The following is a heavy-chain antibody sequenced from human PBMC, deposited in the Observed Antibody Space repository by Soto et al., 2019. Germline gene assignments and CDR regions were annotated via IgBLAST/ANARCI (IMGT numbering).Heavy chain of an antibody. V-gene: IGHV5-51*01. CDR1: GHLFNNHW. D-gene: IGHD3-10*01. CDR2: IFTRDSET. Sequence: PGESLKISCKGPGHLFNNHWIGWVRQTPGKGLEWMGLIFTRDSETKTSPSFQGHVSFSVDNSIHTVYLQWTSLKTTDTGIYFCARGYFDSGHGYDLWGQGTLVTVSS. CDR3: ARGYFDSGHGYDL. J-gene: IGHJ5*02.